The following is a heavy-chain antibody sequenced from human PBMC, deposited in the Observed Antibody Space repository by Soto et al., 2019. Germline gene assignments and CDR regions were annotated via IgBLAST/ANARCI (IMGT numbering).Heavy chain of an antibody. D-gene: IGHD2-2*01. V-gene: IGHV4-31*03. CDR3: AGESTYASTFFAG. CDR1: GGSISSAAYY. CDR2: ISHSGST. Sequence: QVQLQESGPGLVKPSQTLSLSCTVSGGSISSAAYYWSWIRQHPGKGLEWIGYISHSGSTYYTPSLKSRVITPPDTSKNQSSLNWPSVTAADTAVYSWAGESTYASTFFAGGGQGALATVPS. J-gene: IGHJ1*01.